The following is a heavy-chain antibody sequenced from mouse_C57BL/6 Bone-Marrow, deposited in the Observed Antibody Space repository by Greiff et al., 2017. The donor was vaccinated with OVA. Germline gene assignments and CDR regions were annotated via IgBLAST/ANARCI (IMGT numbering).Heavy chain of an antibody. V-gene: IGHV1-76*01. Sequence: VQLQESGAELVRPGASVKLSCKASGYTFTDYYINWVKQRPGQGLEWIARIYPGSGNTYYNEKFKGKATLTAEKSSSTAYMQLSSLTSEDSAVYFCARGKRWKYFDYGGQGTTLTVSS. D-gene: IGHD1-1*01. CDR2: IYPGSGNT. CDR1: GYTFTDYY. J-gene: IGHJ2*01. CDR3: ARGKRWKYFDY.